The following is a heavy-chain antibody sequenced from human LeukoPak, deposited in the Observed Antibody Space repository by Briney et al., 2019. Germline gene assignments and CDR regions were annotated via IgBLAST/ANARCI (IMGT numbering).Heavy chain of an antibody. CDR1: GGSISSYY. CDR2: IYYSGTT. D-gene: IGHD6-13*01. CDR3: ARSPSGTWSPYHFDN. J-gene: IGHJ4*02. V-gene: IGHV4-59*01. Sequence: SETLSLTCTVSGGSISSYYWSWIRQPPGKGLEWIGYIYYSGTTNYNPSLKSRVTISVDTSKNQFSLKLSSVTAADTAVYYCARSPSGTWSPYHFDNWGQGTPVTVSS.